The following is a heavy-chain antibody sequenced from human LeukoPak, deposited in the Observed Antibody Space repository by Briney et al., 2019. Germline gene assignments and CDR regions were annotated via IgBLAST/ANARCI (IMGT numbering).Heavy chain of an antibody. Sequence: GGSLRLSCAASGFTVINNYMTWVRQAPGKGLEWVSVIYKVGNTYYADFVKGRFTISRDNSKNTPHLQMNSLRVEDTDLYYCARGLIVGASGVWAFDIWGQGTMVTVSS. CDR1: GFTVINNY. CDR2: IYKVGNT. V-gene: IGHV3-66*01. CDR3: ARGLIVGASGVWAFDI. D-gene: IGHD1-26*01. J-gene: IGHJ3*02.